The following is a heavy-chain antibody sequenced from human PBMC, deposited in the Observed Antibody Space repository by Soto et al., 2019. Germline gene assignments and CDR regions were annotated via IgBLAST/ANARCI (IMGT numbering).Heavy chain of an antibody. CDR3: TTDPRDGYNDREDMDV. CDR1: GFTFSNAW. J-gene: IGHJ6*02. D-gene: IGHD3-22*01. CDR2: IKSKTDGGTT. Sequence: TGGSLRLSCAASGFTFSNAWMSWVPQAPGKGLEWVGRIKSKTDGGTTDYAAPVKGRFTISRDDSKNTLYLQMNSLKTEDTAVYYCTTDPRDGYNDREDMDVWGQGTTVTVSS. V-gene: IGHV3-15*01.